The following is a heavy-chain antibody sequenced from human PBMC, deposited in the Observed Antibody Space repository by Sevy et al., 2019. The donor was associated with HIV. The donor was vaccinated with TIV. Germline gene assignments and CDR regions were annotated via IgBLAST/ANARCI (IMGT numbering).Heavy chain of an antibody. V-gene: IGHV3-7*01. Sequence: GGSLRLSCAASGFSFSIYWMSWVRQAPGKGLEWVATMKQDGSEEDYVDSVKGRFTISRDNAKNSLFLQMNSLSAEDTAVYYCVREGPGGYSYSLDYWGHGTLVTVS. CDR3: VREGPGGYSYSLDY. CDR1: GFSFSIYW. D-gene: IGHD5-18*01. J-gene: IGHJ4*01. CDR2: MKQDGSEE.